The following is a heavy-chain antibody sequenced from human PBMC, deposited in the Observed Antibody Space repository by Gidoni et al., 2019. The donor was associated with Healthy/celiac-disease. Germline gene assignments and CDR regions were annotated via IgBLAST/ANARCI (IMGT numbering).Heavy chain of an antibody. CDR3: AREGEDTATYYYMDV. CDR1: GFTSGAYY. D-gene: IGHD5-18*01. Sequence: QVQLVESGGGLVKPGASLRLSCAASGFTSGAYYMSWFRQDPGQGMEWVSYISSSGSTIYYADSVKGRFTISRDNAKNSLYLQMNSLRAEDTAVYYCAREGEDTATYYYMDVWGKGTTVTVSS. CDR2: ISSSGSTI. J-gene: IGHJ6*03. V-gene: IGHV3-11*01.